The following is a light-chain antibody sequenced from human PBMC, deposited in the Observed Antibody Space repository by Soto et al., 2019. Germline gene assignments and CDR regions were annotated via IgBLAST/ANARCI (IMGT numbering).Light chain of an antibody. J-gene: IGKJ4*01. CDR2: DAS. Sequence: IQMAQSPSTLSGSLGDRVTITSRASQTISSWLAWYQQKPGKAPKLLIYDASSLESGVPSRFSGSGSGTEFTLTISSLQPEDFATYYCQQLNSYPLTFGGGTKVDI. V-gene: IGKV1-5*01. CDR1: QTISSW. CDR3: QQLNSYPLT.